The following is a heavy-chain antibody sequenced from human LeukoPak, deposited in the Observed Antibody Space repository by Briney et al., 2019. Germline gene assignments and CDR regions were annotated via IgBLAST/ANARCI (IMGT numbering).Heavy chain of an antibody. J-gene: IGHJ4*02. CDR1: GYTFTGYY. CDR3: ARIPIVGAIYFDY. CDR2: INPNSGGT. D-gene: IGHD1-26*01. Sequence: ASVKVSCKASGYTFTGYYMHWVRQAPGQGLEWMGWINPNSGGTNYAQKFQGRVTMTRDTSISTAYMELSRLRSDDTAVYYCARIPIVGAIYFDYWGQGTLVTVSS. V-gene: IGHV1-2*02.